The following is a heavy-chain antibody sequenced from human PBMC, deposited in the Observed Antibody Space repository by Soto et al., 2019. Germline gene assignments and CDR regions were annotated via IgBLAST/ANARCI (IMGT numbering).Heavy chain of an antibody. D-gene: IGHD3-10*01. Sequence: SETLSLTCTVSGCSISSSSYYWGWIRQPPGKGLEWIGSIYYSGSTYYNPSLKSRATISVDTSKNQFSLKLVSVTAADTAVYYCARHFVAVVIKGWGYWGQGTLVTVSS. CDR1: GCSISSSSYY. V-gene: IGHV4-39*01. J-gene: IGHJ4*02. CDR3: ARHFVAVVIKGWGY. CDR2: IYYSGST.